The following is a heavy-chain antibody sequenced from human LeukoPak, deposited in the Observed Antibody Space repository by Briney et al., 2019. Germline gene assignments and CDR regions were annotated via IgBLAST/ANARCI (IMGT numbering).Heavy chain of an antibody. J-gene: IGHJ3*02. CDR3: ARDPYYFESSGLHDVFDI. CDR2: IFTSETT. Sequence: SETLSLTCTVAGGSISSYYVNWIRQPAGKGLEWIGRIFTSETTNYNPSLKSRVTMSVDRSKNQFSLNLSSVTTADTAVYYCARDPYYFESSGLHDVFDIWGQGTMVTVSS. D-gene: IGHD3-22*01. V-gene: IGHV4-4*07. CDR1: GGSISSYY.